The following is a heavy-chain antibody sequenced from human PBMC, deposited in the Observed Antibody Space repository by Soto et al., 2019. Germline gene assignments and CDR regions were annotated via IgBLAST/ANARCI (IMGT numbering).Heavy chain of an antibody. Sequence: ASVKVSCKASGYTFTSYAMHWVRQAPGQRLEWMGWINAGNGNKKYSQKFQGRVIITRDTSASTAYMELSSLRSEDTAVYYCARTYYYYYMDVWGKGTTVTVSS. CDR3: ARTYYYYYMDV. V-gene: IGHV1-3*01. CDR1: GYTFTSYA. J-gene: IGHJ6*03. CDR2: INAGNGNK.